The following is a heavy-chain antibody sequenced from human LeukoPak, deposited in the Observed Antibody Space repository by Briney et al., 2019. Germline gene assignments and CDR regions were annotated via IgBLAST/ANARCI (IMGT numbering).Heavy chain of an antibody. CDR1: GFTVSSNY. CDR2: IYSGGST. Sequence: PGGSLRLSCAASGFTVSSNYMSWVRQAPGKGLEWVSVIYSGGSTYYADSVKGRFTISRDNSKNTLYLQMNSLRAEDTAVYYCARDPSGRAAGGRGDYWGQGTLVTVSS. CDR3: ARDPSGRAAGGRGDY. J-gene: IGHJ4*02. V-gene: IGHV3-53*01. D-gene: IGHD6-13*01.